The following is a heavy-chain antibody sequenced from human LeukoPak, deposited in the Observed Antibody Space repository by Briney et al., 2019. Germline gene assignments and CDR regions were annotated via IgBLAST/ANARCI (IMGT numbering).Heavy chain of an antibody. CDR1: GFTFSSYA. J-gene: IGHJ4*02. D-gene: IGHD2-15*01. V-gene: IGHV3-30-3*01. CDR3: ARDRLGYCSGGSCHPLDY. Sequence: PGGSLRLSCAASGFTFSSYAKHWVRQAPGKGLEWVAVISYDGSNKYYADSVKCRFTISRDNSKNTLYLQMNSLRAEDTAVYYCARDRLGYCSGGSCHPLDYWGQGTLVTVSS. CDR2: ISYDGSNK.